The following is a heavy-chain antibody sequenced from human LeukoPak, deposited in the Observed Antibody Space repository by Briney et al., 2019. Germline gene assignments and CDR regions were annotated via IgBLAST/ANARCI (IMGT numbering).Heavy chain of an antibody. CDR1: GFTFSSYW. CDR3: AKAFNSSWHN. Sequence: GGSLRLSCAASGFTFSSYWMNWARQAPGKGLEWVASINHNGNVNYYVDSVKGRFTISRDNAKNSLYLQMSNLRAGDTAVYYCAKAFNSSWHNWGQGTLVTVSS. D-gene: IGHD6-13*01. J-gene: IGHJ4*02. V-gene: IGHV3-7*01. CDR2: INHNGNVN.